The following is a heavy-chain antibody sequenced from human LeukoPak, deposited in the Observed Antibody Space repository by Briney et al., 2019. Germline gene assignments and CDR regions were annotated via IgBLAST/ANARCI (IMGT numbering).Heavy chain of an antibody. CDR3: AKCSGGSYYHSDDF. D-gene: IGHD2-15*01. CDR2: IRSGGDYR. CDR1: GFTLSLYS. V-gene: IGHV3-21*06. Sequence: PGGSLRLSCAASGFTLSLYSMSWVRQAPGKGLEWVSSIRSGGDYRYYADSVKGRFTISRDNAKSSLYLQMNSLRAEDTALYYCAKCSGGSYYHSDDFWGQGTLVTVSS. J-gene: IGHJ4*02.